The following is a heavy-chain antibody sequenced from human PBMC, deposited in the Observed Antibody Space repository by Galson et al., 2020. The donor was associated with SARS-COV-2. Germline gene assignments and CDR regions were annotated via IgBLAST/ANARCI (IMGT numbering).Heavy chain of an antibody. D-gene: IGHD6-19*01. V-gene: IGHV3-23*01. CDR2: ISNSGNFI. Sequence: GESLKISCVASGFRFSSYGLHWVRPAPGKGPAWVSAISNSGNFIYYADLVKDRFTISRDNSKGTLYLQMNSLRVEDTAVYYCAKEHSGWNGASYYYGMDVWGQGTTVIVSS. CDR3: AKEHSGWNGASYYYGMDV. CDR1: GFRFSSYG. J-gene: IGHJ6*02.